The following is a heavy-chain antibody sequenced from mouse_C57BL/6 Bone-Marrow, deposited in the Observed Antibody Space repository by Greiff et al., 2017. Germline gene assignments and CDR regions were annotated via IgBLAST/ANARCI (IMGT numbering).Heavy chain of an antibody. V-gene: IGHV3-1*01. CDR1: GYSITSGYD. J-gene: IGHJ3*01. CDR3: ARDGYYPWFAY. Sequence: EVKLVESGPGMVKPSQSLSLTCTVTGYSITSGYDWHWIRHFPGNKLEWMGYISYSGSTNYNPSLKSRISITHDTSKNHFFLKLNSVTTEDTATYYCARDGYYPWFAYWGQGTLVTVSA. CDR2: ISYSGST. D-gene: IGHD2-3*01.